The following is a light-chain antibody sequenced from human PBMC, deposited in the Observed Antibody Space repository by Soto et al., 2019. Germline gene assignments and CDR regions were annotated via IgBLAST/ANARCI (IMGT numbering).Light chain of an antibody. V-gene: IGKV1-39*01. Sequence: DIQMTQSPSSLSASVGDRVTITCRASQSIDTYVTWYQQKPGRAPELLIYAASHLQGGVPSRFSGSGSGTEFTLTISGLQPDDFATYYCQQSFSLPLTFGGGTKVGVK. J-gene: IGKJ4*01. CDR3: QQSFSLPLT. CDR1: QSIDTY. CDR2: AAS.